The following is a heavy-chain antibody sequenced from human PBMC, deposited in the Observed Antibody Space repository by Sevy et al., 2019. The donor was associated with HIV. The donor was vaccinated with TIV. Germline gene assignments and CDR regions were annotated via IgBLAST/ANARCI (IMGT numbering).Heavy chain of an antibody. CDR2: ISGSGGST. V-gene: IGHV3-23*01. D-gene: IGHD6-13*01. Sequence: GGSLRLSCTASGFTFSSYAMSWVRQAPGKGLEWVSAISGSGGSTYYADSVKGRFTISRDNSKNTLYLQMNSLRAEDTAVYYCAKIVSPLYSRNKPYYFDYWGQGTLVTVSS. J-gene: IGHJ4*02. CDR3: AKIVSPLYSRNKPYYFDY. CDR1: GFTFSSYA.